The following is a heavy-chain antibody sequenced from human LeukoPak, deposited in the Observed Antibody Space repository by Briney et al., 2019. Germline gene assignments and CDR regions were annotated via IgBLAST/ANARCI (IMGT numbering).Heavy chain of an antibody. CDR1: GGSISSSSYY. V-gene: IGHV4-39*07. D-gene: IGHD1-26*01. J-gene: IGHJ6*03. CDR3: ARTIVGASYYYYYYMDV. CDR2: IYYSGST. Sequence: KTSETLSLTCTVSGGSISSSSYYWGWIRQPPGKGLEWIGSIYYSGSTYYNPSLKSRVTISVDTSKNQFSLKLSSVTAADTAVYYCARTIVGASYYYYYYMDVWGKGTTVTVSS.